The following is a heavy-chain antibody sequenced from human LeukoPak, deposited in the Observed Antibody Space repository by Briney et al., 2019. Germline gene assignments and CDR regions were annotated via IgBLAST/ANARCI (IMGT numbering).Heavy chain of an antibody. D-gene: IGHD3-10*01. J-gene: IGHJ6*03. CDR2: MNPNSGNT. Sequence: GASVRVSCKASGYTFTSFDINWVRQATGQGLEWMGWMNPNSGNTGYAQKFQGRVTMTRNNSISTAYMDLSSLRSEDTAVYYCARWYGSGSYRDYYYMDVWGKGTTVTVSS. V-gene: IGHV1-8*01. CDR3: ARWYGSGSYRDYYYMDV. CDR1: GYTFTSFD.